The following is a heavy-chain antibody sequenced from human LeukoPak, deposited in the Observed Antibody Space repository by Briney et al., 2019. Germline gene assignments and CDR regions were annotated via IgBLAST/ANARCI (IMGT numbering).Heavy chain of an antibody. D-gene: IGHD3-3*01. CDR1: GYTFTDYY. CDR3: ATDSTHSVPTSNDFWSGPYDY. J-gene: IGHJ4*02. CDR2: VDPEDGET. Sequence: GASVKVSCKASGYTFTDYYMHWVQQAPGKGLEWMGRVDPEDGETLYAEKFQGRVTITADTSTDTAYMELSSLRSEDTAVYYCATDSTHSVPTSNDFWSGPYDYWGQGTLVTVSS. V-gene: IGHV1-69-2*01.